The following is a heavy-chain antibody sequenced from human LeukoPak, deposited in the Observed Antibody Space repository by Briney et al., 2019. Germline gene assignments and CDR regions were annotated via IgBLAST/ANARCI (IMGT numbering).Heavy chain of an antibody. D-gene: IGHD2-2*01. CDR3: VRFSSTWYSSFDL. Sequence: GGSLRLSCAASGFTFSSYSMNWVRQAPGKGLEWVSYIVGSGATMSYADSVKGRFTTSRDNAKNSLYLQMSSLRAEDTALYYCVRFSSTWYSSFDLWGQGTMVTVSS. CDR1: GFTFSSYS. V-gene: IGHV3-48*04. CDR2: IVGSGATM. J-gene: IGHJ3*01.